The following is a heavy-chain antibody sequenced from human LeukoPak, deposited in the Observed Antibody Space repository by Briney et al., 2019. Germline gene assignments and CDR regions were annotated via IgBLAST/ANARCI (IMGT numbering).Heavy chain of an antibody. V-gene: IGHV4-59*01. Sequence: SETLSLTCTVSGGSISSYYWSWIRQPPGKGLEWIGYINYSGSTNYSPSLKSRVTISVDTSKNQFSLKLSSVTAADTAVYYCARAAGDSPPYYYYMDVWGKGTTVTVSS. CDR1: GGSISSYY. CDR2: INYSGST. J-gene: IGHJ6*03. CDR3: ARAAGDSPPYYYYMDV. D-gene: IGHD3-10*01.